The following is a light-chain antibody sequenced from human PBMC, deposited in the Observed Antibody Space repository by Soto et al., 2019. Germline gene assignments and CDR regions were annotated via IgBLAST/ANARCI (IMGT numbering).Light chain of an antibody. CDR3: SSYTSSSTLEV. Sequence: QSVLTQPASVSASPGQSITISCTGTSSDVGGYNYVSWYQQHPGKAPKLMIYEVSNRPSGVSNRFSGSKSGNTASLTISGLQAEDEADYYCSSYTSSSTLEVFGTGTKVTVL. J-gene: IGLJ1*01. CDR2: EVS. CDR1: SSDVGGYNY. V-gene: IGLV2-14*01.